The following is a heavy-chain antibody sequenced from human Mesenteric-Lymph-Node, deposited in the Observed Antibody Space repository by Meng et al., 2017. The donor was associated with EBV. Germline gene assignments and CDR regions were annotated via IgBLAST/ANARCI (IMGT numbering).Heavy chain of an antibody. CDR1: GGPIISGGDS. D-gene: IGHD1-26*01. V-gene: IGHV4-30-2*01. J-gene: IGHJ4*02. CDR2: IYHSGTT. Sequence: QLQLPASGSGLVRPSQTLSLTCAVSGGPIISGGDSWSWIRQAPGKGLEWIGFIYHSGTTYLNPSLRSRVNLSVDTSKNQFSLNLRSVSAADTAIYYCARSAGGDYFDYWGQGTLVTVSS. CDR3: ARSAGGDYFDY.